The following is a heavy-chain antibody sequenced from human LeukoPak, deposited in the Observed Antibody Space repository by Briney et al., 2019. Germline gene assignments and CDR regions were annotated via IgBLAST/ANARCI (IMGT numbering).Heavy chain of an antibody. Sequence: GGSLKISCKGSGYSFTSYWIGWVRQMPGKGLEWMGSIYLGDADTRYSPSFQGQVTISADKSISTAYLQWNSLKASDTAMYYCARRISGVYAGNGLFDFWGQGTLVTVSS. CDR2: IYLGDADT. J-gene: IGHJ5*01. CDR3: ARRISGVYAGNGLFDF. CDR1: GYSFTSYW. V-gene: IGHV5-51*01. D-gene: IGHD4-23*01.